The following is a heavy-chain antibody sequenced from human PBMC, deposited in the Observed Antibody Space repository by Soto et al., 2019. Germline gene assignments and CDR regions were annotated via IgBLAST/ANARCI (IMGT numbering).Heavy chain of an antibody. CDR2: INSDGSST. D-gene: IGHD4-17*01. CDR3: ARVNDGDYGGVYDY. Sequence: EVQLVASGGGLVQPGGSLRLSCAASGFTVSSYLMHWVRQAPGKGLVWVSRINSDGSSTSFADSVKGRFTISRDNAKNTLYLQMNSLRAEDTAVYYCARVNDGDYGGVYDYWGQGTLVTVSS. J-gene: IGHJ4*02. CDR1: GFTVSSYL. V-gene: IGHV3-74*01.